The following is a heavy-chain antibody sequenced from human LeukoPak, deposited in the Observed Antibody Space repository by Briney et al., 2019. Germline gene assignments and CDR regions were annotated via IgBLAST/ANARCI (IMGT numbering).Heavy chain of an antibody. Sequence: SETLSLTCTVSGGSIAGSNYYWAWIRLSAGKGLEWIGSIHYAGTPYYIVSLKSRVTISVDTSKNKFSLNLTYVTAADTAVYYCARTNIGPYWFGPWGQGTLVTVSS. J-gene: IGHJ5*02. CDR3: ARTNIGPYWFGP. D-gene: IGHD2/OR15-2a*01. CDR1: GGSIAGSNYY. CDR2: IHYAGTP. V-gene: IGHV4-39*01.